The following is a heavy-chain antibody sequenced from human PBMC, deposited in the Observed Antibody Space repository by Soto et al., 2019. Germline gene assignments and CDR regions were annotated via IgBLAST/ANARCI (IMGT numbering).Heavy chain of an antibody. CDR1: GGSISSSNW. CDR3: ARSGSVYYDSSGYPQGPFDI. Sequence: PSETLSLTCAVSGGSISSSNWWSWVRQPPGKGLEWIGEIYHSGSTNYNPSLKSRVTISVDKSKNQFSLKLSSVTAADTAVYYCARSGSVYYDSSGYPQGPFDIWGQGTMVTVSS. CDR2: IYHSGST. J-gene: IGHJ3*02. D-gene: IGHD3-22*01. V-gene: IGHV4-4*02.